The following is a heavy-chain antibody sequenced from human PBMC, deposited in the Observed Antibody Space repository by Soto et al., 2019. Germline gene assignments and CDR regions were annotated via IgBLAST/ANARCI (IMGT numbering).Heavy chain of an antibody. D-gene: IGHD2-21*02. CDR1: GYSVTRYE. V-gene: IGHV1-8*01. CDR3: ARKRWDCRPCYNWFDP. J-gene: IGHJ5*02. Sequence: GVSVKVSGKAAGYSVTRYEINGVRQATGQGLEWMGWMNPNRGNTGSAQKFQGRVTRTRNTAISRAYMELPRLRPADTAVYYCARKRWDCRPCYNWFDPWGQGTLVTVSS. CDR2: MNPNRGNT.